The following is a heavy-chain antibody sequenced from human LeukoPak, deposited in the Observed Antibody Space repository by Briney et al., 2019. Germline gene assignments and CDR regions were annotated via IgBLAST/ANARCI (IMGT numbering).Heavy chain of an antibody. D-gene: IGHD2-2*01. J-gene: IGHJ5*02. CDR3: ARDRTPIVVVPAASFWFDP. CDR1: GFTFSSYW. Sequence: GGSLRLSCAASGFTFSSYWMHWVRQAPGKGLVWVSRINSEGSSTSYADSVKGRFTISRDNAKNALYLQMNSLRAEDTAVYYCARDRTPIVVVPAASFWFDPWGQGTLVTVSS. CDR2: INSEGSST. V-gene: IGHV3-74*01.